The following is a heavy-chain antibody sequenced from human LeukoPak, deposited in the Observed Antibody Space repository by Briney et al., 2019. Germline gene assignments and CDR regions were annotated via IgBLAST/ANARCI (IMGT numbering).Heavy chain of an antibody. V-gene: IGHV3-33*06. J-gene: IGHJ4*02. CDR2: IWYDGSNK. D-gene: IGHD3-3*01. CDR3: AKLKGVDYGFWSGLIGY. Sequence: GGPLRLSCAASGFTFSSYGMHWVRQAPGKGLEWVAVIWYDGSNKYYADSVKGRFTISRDNSKNTLYLQMNSLRVEDTAVYYCAKLKGVDYGFWSGLIGYWGQGTLVTVSS. CDR1: GFTFSSYG.